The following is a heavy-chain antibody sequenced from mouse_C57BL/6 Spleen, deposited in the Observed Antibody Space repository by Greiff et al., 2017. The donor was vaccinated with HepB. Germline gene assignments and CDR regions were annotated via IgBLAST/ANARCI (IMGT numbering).Heavy chain of an antibody. CDR2: ISYDGSN. J-gene: IGHJ3*01. CDR1: GYSITSGYY. V-gene: IGHV3-6*01. Sequence: ESGPGLVKPSQSLSLTCSVTGYSITSGYYWNWIRQFPGNKLEWMGYISYDGSNNYNPSLKNRISITRDTSKNQFFLKLNSETTEDTATYYCARDGGEGFAYWGQGTLVTVSA. CDR3: ARDGGEGFAY.